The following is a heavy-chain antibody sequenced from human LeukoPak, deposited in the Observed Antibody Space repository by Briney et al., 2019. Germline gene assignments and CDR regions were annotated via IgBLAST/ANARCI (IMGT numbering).Heavy chain of an antibody. CDR3: ASEDGYFDY. V-gene: IGHV3-7*01. CDR2: IKQDGSEK. Sequence: PGGSLRLSCAASGFTFSRCWMSWVRQAPGKGLEWVANIKQDGSEKYYVDSVKGRFTISRDNAKNSLYLQMNSLRAEDSAVYYCASEDGYFDYWGQGTLVTVSS. J-gene: IGHJ4*02. D-gene: IGHD5-24*01. CDR1: GFTFSRCW.